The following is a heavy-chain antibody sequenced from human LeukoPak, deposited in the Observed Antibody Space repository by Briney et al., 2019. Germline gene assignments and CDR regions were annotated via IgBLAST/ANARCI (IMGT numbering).Heavy chain of an antibody. J-gene: IGHJ5*02. D-gene: IGHD6-13*01. CDR2: ISAYNGNT. Sequence: ASVKVSCKASGYTFTSYGISWVRQAPGQGLEWMGWISAYNGNTNYAQKLQGRVTMTTDTSTSTAYMELRSLRSDDTAVYYCARVAGGYSSSWFLGFDPWGQGTMVTVSS. CDR1: GYTFTSYG. V-gene: IGHV1-18*01. CDR3: ARVAGGYSSSWFLGFDP.